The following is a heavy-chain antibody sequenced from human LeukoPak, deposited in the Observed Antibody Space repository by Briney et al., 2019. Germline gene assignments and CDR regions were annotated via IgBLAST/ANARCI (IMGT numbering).Heavy chain of an antibody. D-gene: IGHD6-13*01. Sequence: ASVKLSCKASGITFTSYYIHWVRQAPGRGLEWMGKINPSGTITTYAPKYQGRVTVTKDTPTNTVYMELSSLRSDDTAVYYCALIAPPHNWGQGTLVTVSS. J-gene: IGHJ4*02. CDR1: GITFTSYY. V-gene: IGHV1-46*01. CDR3: ALIAPPHN. CDR2: INPSGTIT.